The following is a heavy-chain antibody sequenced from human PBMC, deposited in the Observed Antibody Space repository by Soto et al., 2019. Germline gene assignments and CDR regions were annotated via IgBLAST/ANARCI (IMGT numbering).Heavy chain of an antibody. D-gene: IGHD6-6*01. CDR1: GYTFTSYD. Sequence: ASVKVSCKASGYTFTSYDINWVRQATGQGLEWMGWMNPNSGNTGYAQKFQGRVTMTRNTSIGTAYMELSSLRSEDTAVYYCAREGSYSSSSHYYYYGMDVWGQGTTVTVSS. CDR2: MNPNSGNT. V-gene: IGHV1-8*01. CDR3: AREGSYSSSSHYYYYGMDV. J-gene: IGHJ6*02.